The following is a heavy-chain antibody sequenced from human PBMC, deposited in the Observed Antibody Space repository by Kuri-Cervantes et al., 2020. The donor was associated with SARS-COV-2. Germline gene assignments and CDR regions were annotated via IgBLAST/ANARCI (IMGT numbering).Heavy chain of an antibody. CDR3: ARPFPFLQLVVISRGGAFDN. D-gene: IGHD3-22*01. CDR1: GYIFTGYY. CDR2: INPNSGGT. J-gene: IGHJ3*02. Sequence: AAVQDSCKASGYIFTGYYMHWVRQAAGQGLEWMGWINPNSGGTNYAHKFQGWVTMTRDTSNSTVYMELSRLNSVDTAVYYCARPFPFLQLVVISRGGAFDNWGRGTMVTVSS. V-gene: IGHV1-2*04.